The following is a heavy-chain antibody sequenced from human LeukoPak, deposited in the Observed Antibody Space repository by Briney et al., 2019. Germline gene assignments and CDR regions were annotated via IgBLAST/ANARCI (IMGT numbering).Heavy chain of an antibody. Sequence: GGSLRLSCAASGFTFSSYSMNWVRQAPGKGLEWVSSISSSSYIYYAGSVKGRFTISRHNSKNTLYLQMNSLRAEDTAVYYCAKSSGYCSSTSCYRGYYFDYWGQGTLVTVSS. CDR2: ISSSSYI. V-gene: IGHV3-21*04. D-gene: IGHD2-2*01. CDR3: AKSSGYCSSTSCYRGYYFDY. J-gene: IGHJ4*02. CDR1: GFTFSSYS.